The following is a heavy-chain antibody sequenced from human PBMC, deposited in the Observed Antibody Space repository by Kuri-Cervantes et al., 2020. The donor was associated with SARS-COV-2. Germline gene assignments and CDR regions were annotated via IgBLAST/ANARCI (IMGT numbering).Heavy chain of an antibody. J-gene: IGHJ3*02. CDR3: AREWLTNWGRPDDAFDI. CDR1: GGSVSSGSYY. D-gene: IGHD7-27*01. CDR2: IYYSGSN. Sequence: LRLSCTVSGGSVSSGSYYWSWMRQPPGKGLEWIGYIYYSGSNKYNPSLKSRVTISVDTSKNQFSLKLSSVTAADTAVYYCAREWLTNWGRPDDAFDIWGQGTMVTVSS. V-gene: IGHV4-61*01.